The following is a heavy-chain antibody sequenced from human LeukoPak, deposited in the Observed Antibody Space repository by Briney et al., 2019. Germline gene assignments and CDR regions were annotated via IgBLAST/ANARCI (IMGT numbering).Heavy chain of an antibody. J-gene: IGHJ6*02. CDR1: GFAFHAFD. V-gene: IGHV3-43*02. Sequence: PGGSLRLSCAASGFAFHAFDMYWLRQAPGKGLEWVSRITNDGGKTYYADSVRGPFTISTANSPSSLYLQMSSLRSDDAALYYCATWAFYHGLDVWGQGTTVTVSS. CDR2: ITNDGGKT. D-gene: IGHD1-26*01. CDR3: ATWAFYHGLDV.